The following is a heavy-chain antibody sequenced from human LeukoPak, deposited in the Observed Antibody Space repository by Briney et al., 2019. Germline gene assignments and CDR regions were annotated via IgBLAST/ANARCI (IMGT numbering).Heavy chain of an antibody. J-gene: IGHJ4*02. D-gene: IGHD3-10*01. CDR1: GSSISSFY. CDR2: FFYSGST. V-gene: IGHV4-59*01. CDR3: ASTGGSGSYYPYYFDY. Sequence: SEPLSLTCTVSGSSISSFYWSWIRHPPGKGLEWIESFFYSGSTTYNPSLKSRVTISVATSKNQFSLKLSSVTAADTAVYYCASTGGSGSYYPYYFDYWGQGTLVTVSS.